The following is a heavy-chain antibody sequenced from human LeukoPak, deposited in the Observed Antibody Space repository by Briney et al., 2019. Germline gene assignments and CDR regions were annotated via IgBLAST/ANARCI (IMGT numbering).Heavy chain of an antibody. CDR2: IYYSGST. Sequence: PSETLSLTCTVPGGSISSYYWRWIRQPPGKRLGWIGYIYYSGSTNYNPSLKSRVTISVDTSKNQFSLKLSSVTAADTDVYYCARWTSSGYTRKFDYWGQGTLVTVSS. CDR3: ARWTSSGYTRKFDY. D-gene: IGHD3-22*01. V-gene: IGHV4-59*01. CDR1: GGSISSYY. J-gene: IGHJ4*02.